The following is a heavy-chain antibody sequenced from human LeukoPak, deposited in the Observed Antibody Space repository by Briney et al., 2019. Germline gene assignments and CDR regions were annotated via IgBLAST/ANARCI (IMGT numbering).Heavy chain of an antibody. CDR2: INHSGST. Sequence: SETLSLTCAVYGGSFSGYYWSWIRQPPGKGLEWIGEINHSGSTNYNPSLKSRVTISVDTSKNQFSLNLSSVTSAYTAVYYCARKPYYNSVWGSYRPKWFDYWGQGNLVTVSS. V-gene: IGHV4-34*01. J-gene: IGHJ4*02. CDR1: GGSFSGYY. CDR3: ARKPYYNSVWGSYRPKWFDY. D-gene: IGHD3-16*02.